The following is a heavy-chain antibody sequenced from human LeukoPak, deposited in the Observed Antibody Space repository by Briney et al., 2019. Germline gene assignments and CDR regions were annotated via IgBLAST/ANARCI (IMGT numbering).Heavy chain of an antibody. D-gene: IGHD1-26*01. Sequence: ASVKFSCKASGYTFTSYYMHWVRQAPGQGLEWMGIINPSGGSTSYAQKFQGRVTMTRDMSTSTVYMERSSLRSEDTAVYSCARDCLRGGSYYFDYWGQGTLVTVSS. J-gene: IGHJ4*02. CDR2: INPSGGST. V-gene: IGHV1-46*01. CDR3: ARDCLRGGSYYFDY. CDR1: GYTFTSYY.